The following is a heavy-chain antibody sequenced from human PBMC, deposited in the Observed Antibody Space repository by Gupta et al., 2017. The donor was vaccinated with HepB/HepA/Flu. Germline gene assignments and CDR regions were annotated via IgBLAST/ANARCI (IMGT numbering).Heavy chain of an antibody. D-gene: IGHD3-22*01. J-gene: IGHJ6*02. CDR1: GFSTRSHG. Sequence: QVQLVESGGGVVQPGRLLRVPCAAPGFSTRSHGSHWAPQAPGKGLEWVAVISYGGSNKYYANSVKDRFTISRDNSKNTLYLQMNSLRAEDTAVYYCAKDVGSITMIVVVITTGGMDVWGQGTTVTVSS. CDR2: ISYGGSNK. V-gene: IGHV3-30*18. CDR3: AKDVGSITMIVVVITTGGMDV.